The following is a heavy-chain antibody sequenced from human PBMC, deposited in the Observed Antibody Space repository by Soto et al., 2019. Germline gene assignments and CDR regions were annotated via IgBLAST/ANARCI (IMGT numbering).Heavy chain of an antibody. CDR3: ARDITIFGVVYGMDV. CDR2: IIPIFGTA. Sequence: GASVKVSCKASGGTFSSYAISWVRQAPGQGLEWMGGIIPIFGTANYAQKFQGRVTITADESTSTAYMELSSLRSEDTAVYYCARDITIFGVVYGMDVWGQGTTVTVSS. J-gene: IGHJ6*02. D-gene: IGHD3-3*01. V-gene: IGHV1-69*13. CDR1: GGTFSSYA.